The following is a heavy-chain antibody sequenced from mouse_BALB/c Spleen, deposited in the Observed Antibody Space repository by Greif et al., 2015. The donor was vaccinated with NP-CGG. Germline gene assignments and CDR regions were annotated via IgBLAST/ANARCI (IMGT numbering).Heavy chain of an antibody. CDR3: TRRDHFSVAY. D-gene: IGHD1-2*01. V-gene: IGHV1S81*02. J-gene: IGHJ3*01. CDR2: INPSNGGT. CDR1: GYTFTSYY. Sequence: QVQLQQSGAELVKPGASVKLSCKASGYTFTSYYMYWVKQRPGQGLEWIGGINPSNGGTNFNEKFKSKATLTVDKSSSTAYMQLSSLTSEDSAVYYCTRRDHFSVAYWGQGTLVTVSA.